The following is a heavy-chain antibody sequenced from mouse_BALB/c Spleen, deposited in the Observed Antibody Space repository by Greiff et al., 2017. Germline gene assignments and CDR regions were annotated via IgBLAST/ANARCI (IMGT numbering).Heavy chain of an antibody. V-gene: IGHV5-17*02. CDR3: ARRDTDY. Sequence: EVMLVESGGGLVQPGGSRKLSCAASGFTFSSFGMHWVRQAPEKGLEWVAYISSGSSTIYYADTVKGRFTISRDNPKNTLFLQMTSLRSEDTAMYYCARRDTDYWGQGTTLSVSS. CDR2: ISSGSSTI. J-gene: IGHJ2*01. D-gene: IGHD3-3*01. CDR1: GFTFSSFG.